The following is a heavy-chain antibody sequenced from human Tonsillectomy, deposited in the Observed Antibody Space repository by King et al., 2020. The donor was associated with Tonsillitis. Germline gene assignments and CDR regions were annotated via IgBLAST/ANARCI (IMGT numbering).Heavy chain of an antibody. D-gene: IGHD2-21*01. CDR1: GFTFSSYW. Sequence: VQLVESGGGLVQPGGSLRLSCAASGFTFSSYWMTWVRQAPGKGLEWVANIKDDESEKHYVNSVKGRFTISRDNAKNSLYLQMASLRAEDTAVYYCAREGRKRLLLGNYLYYGMDVWGQGTPVTVSS. CDR2: IKDDESEK. CDR3: AREGRKRLLLGNYLYYGMDV. V-gene: IGHV3-7*03. J-gene: IGHJ6*02.